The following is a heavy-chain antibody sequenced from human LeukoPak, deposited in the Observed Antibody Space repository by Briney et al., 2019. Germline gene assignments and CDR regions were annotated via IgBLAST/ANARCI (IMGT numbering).Heavy chain of an antibody. V-gene: IGHV3-30*04. Sequence: PARSLRLSCAATGFTFSNYAMHWLRQAPGKRLERVAVISYDGSNKYYADSVKGRFTISRDNSKNTLYLQMNSLRAEDTAVYYCARDTTGVEGTDVDTAMAINYWGQGTLVTVSS. CDR1: GFTFSNYA. J-gene: IGHJ4*02. CDR2: ISYDGSNK. CDR3: ARDTTGVEGTDVDTAMAINY. D-gene: IGHD5-18*01.